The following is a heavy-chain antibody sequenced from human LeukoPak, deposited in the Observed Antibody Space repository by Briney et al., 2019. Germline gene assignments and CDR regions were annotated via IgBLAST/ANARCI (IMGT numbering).Heavy chain of an antibody. CDR3: ARVTGGRYCSTTSCYMRGWFDP. D-gene: IGHD2-2*02. CDR1: GGTFSSYA. Sequence: SVKVSCKASGGTFSSYAISWVRQAPGQGLEWMGGIIPVFGTSNYAQKFQGRVTITADESTRTAYMELSSLRSEDTAVYYCARVTGGRYCSTTSCYMRGWFDPWGQGTLVAVSS. J-gene: IGHJ5*02. CDR2: IIPVFGTS. V-gene: IGHV1-69*13.